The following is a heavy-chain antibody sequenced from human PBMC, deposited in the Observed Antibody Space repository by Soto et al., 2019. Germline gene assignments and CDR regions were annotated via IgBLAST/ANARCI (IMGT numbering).Heavy chain of an antibody. V-gene: IGHV5-10-1*01. J-gene: IGHJ3*02. D-gene: IGHD3-16*01. Sequence: PGESLKISCKGSGYSFTSYWISWVRQMPGKGLEWMGRIDPSDSYTNYSPSFQGHVTISADKSISTAYLQWSSLKASDTAMYYCARHVVMITFGGVSPVAFDIWGQGTMVTVSS. CDR3: ARHVVMITFGGVSPVAFDI. CDR2: IDPSDSYT. CDR1: GYSFTSYW.